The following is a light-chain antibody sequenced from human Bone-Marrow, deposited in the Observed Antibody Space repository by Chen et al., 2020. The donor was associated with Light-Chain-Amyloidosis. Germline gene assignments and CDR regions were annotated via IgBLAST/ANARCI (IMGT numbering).Light chain of an antibody. J-gene: IGLJ3*02. CDR3: QVWDRSSDRPV. CDR1: NIGSTS. Sequence: YVLTTPSSVSVAPGQTAPIACGGNNIGSTSVHWYQQTPGQAPLLVLYDDSDRPSGIPERLSGSNSGNTATLTISRVEAGDEADYYCQVWDRSSDRPVFGGGTKLTVL. V-gene: IGLV3-21*02. CDR2: DDS.